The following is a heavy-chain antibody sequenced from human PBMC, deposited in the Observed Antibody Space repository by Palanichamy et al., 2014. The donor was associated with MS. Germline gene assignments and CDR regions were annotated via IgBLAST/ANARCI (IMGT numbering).Heavy chain of an antibody. CDR2: VYKDGTT. Sequence: EVQLVESGGGLIXPGGSLRVSCAASGFSVANSYMSWIRQAPGKGLEWVSVVYKDGTTYYSDSVRGRFTISRDKSKNTLYLQMHNLRGEDTAVYYCTRASKPGYGDDMWGQGTLVTVSS. CDR1: GFSVANSY. D-gene: IGHD4-17*01. J-gene: IGHJ3*01. V-gene: IGHV3-53*01. CDR3: TRASKPGYGDDM.